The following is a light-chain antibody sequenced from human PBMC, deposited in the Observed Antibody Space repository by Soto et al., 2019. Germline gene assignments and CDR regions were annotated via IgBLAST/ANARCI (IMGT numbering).Light chain of an antibody. J-gene: IGKJ4*01. CDR1: QSVSSN. Sequence: EIVMTQSPATLSVSPGDRATLSRRASQSVSSNLAWYQQKPGQAPRLLIYGASTRATGIPARFSGSGSGTEFTLSISSLQSEDFAVYYCQQYNNWPPLTFGGGTKVEIK. CDR2: GAS. V-gene: IGKV3-15*01. CDR3: QQYNNWPPLT.